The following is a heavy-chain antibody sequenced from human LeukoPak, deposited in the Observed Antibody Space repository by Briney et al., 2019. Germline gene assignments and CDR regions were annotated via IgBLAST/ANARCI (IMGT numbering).Heavy chain of an antibody. CDR3: ARLNDCSSISCYNY. CDR1: GGSISSRTSY. D-gene: IGHD2-2*02. J-gene: IGHJ4*02. Sequence: SETLSLTCTVSGGSISSRTSYWGWISQPPGKGLEWIGSIYYSGTTYYSPSLKSRVTISVDTSKNQFSLRLSSVTAADTAVYYCARLNDCSSISCYNYWGQGTLVTVSS. CDR2: IYYSGTT. V-gene: IGHV4-39*01.